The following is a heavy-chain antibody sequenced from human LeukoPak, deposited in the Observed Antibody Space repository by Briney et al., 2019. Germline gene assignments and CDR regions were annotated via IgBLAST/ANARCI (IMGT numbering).Heavy chain of an antibody. CDR3: ARGGLVYDFLTGYYAPGLEYFHH. J-gene: IGHJ1*01. CDR2: IIPHVGSP. Sequence: VASVKVSCKTCGDTFSYHSISWVRQAPGQGLQWLGGIIPHVGSPRYTERLQDRITITADESTTTAYLELSSLRSDDTAVYYCARGGLVYDFLTGYYAPGLEYFHHWGQGSLVIVSS. V-gene: IGHV1-69*13. CDR1: GDTFSYHS. D-gene: IGHD3/OR15-3a*01.